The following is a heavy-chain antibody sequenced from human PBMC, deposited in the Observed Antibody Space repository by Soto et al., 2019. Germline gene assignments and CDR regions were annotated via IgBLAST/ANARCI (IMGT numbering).Heavy chain of an antibody. V-gene: IGHV3-66*01. CDR3: ARVRPRLVLVS. CDR2: IYNGGST. CDR1: GFTVSRNY. Sequence: EVQLVESGGGLVQPGGSLRLSCAASGFTVSRNYMTWVRQAPGKGLEWVSLIYNGGSTYYADSVKGRFTISGDNSKNALYLQMNSLKAEDTAVYYCARVRPRLVLVSWGQGTLVTVSS. D-gene: IGHD6-6*01. J-gene: IGHJ5*02.